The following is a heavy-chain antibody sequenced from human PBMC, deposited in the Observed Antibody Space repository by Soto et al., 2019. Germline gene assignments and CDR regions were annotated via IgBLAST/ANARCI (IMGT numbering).Heavy chain of an antibody. D-gene: IGHD3-3*01. V-gene: IGHV3-73*01. Sequence: VQLVESGGGLVQPGGSLKLSCAASGFTFSGSAMHWVRQASGKGLEWVGRIRSKANSYATAYAASVKGRFTISRDDSKNTAYLQMNSLKTEDTAVYYCTRNDFWSGYYYYYMDVWGKGTTVTVSS. J-gene: IGHJ6*03. CDR3: TRNDFWSGYYYYYMDV. CDR1: GFTFSGSA. CDR2: IRSKANSYAT.